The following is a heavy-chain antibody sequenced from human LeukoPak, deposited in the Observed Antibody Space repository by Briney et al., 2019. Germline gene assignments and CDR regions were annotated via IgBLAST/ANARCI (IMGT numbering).Heavy chain of an antibody. CDR3: ARGGLRGYTYGQRFDY. V-gene: IGHV4-39*07. CDR1: GGSISSTDYY. Sequence: SETLSLTCTVSGGSISSTDYYWGWIRQSPGKGLEWLGSIYYSGSTFDNPSLKSRVTMSIDTSKSQFSLKLSSVTAADTAVYYCARGGLRGYTYGQRFDYWGQGILVTVSS. D-gene: IGHD5-18*01. J-gene: IGHJ4*02. CDR2: IYYSGST.